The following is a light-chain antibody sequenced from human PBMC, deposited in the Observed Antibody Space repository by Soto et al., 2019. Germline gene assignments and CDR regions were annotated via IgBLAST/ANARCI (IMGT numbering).Light chain of an antibody. CDR2: DAS. Sequence: EIVLTQSPATLSLSPGERATLSCRASQSVNINLAWYQQKPGQAPRLLIYDASHRATGIPARFSGSGSGTELTITISSLQSEDFEEYHCQQYNNWPQTFGQGTKVDIK. CDR3: QQYNNWPQT. J-gene: IGKJ1*01. V-gene: IGKV3D-15*01. CDR1: QSVNIN.